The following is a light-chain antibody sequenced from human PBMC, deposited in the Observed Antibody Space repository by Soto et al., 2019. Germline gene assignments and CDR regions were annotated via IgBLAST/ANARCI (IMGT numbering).Light chain of an antibody. CDR3: QQSYSTPIT. J-gene: IGKJ5*01. CDR1: QSISSY. V-gene: IGKV1-39*01. Sequence: DIQITQSPSSLSASVGDRVTIPCPASQSISSYLNWYQQKPGKAPKLLIYAASSLQSGVPSRFSGSGSGTDFTLTISSLQPEDFATYYCQQSYSTPITFGQGTRLEIK. CDR2: AAS.